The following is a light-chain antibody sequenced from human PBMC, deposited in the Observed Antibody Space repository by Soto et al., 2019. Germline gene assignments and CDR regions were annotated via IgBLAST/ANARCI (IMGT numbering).Light chain of an antibody. J-gene: IGKJ1*01. Sequence: DIQMTQSPSTLSASVGDSVTVTCRASQSIGTWLAWYQQKPGTAPKLLIDGASRLETGVSSRFSGTGSGTKFTLTITSLHPDDFATYYYQQYATYSPEWTFGQGTKVEIK. CDR1: QSIGTW. V-gene: IGKV1-5*01. CDR3: QQYATYSPEWT. CDR2: GAS.